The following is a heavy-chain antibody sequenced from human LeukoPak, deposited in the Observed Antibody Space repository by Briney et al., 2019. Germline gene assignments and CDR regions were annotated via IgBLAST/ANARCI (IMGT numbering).Heavy chain of an antibody. CDR3: AKYGRAWHPYYFDY. D-gene: IGHD2-15*01. CDR1: GLTFSNYA. J-gene: IGHJ4*02. V-gene: IGHV3-23*01. Sequence: PGGPLRLSCAASGLTFSNYAMSWVRQAPGKGLEWASGISGSGGSTYYADSVKGRFTISRDNSKNTLYLQMNSLRAEDTAVYYCAKYGRAWHPYYFDYWGQGTLVTVSS. CDR2: ISGSGGST.